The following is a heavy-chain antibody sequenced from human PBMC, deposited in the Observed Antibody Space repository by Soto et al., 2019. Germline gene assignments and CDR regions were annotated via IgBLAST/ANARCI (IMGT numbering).Heavy chain of an antibody. J-gene: IGHJ5*02. V-gene: IGHV1-69*13. Sequence: GASVKVSCKASGGTFSSYAISWVRQAPGQGLEWMGGIIPIFGTANYAQKFQGRVTITADESTSTAYMELSSLRSEDTAVYYCARDRGYSYGSGVGLDPWGQGTLVTVSS. CDR2: IIPIFGTA. CDR3: ARDRGYSYGSGVGLDP. CDR1: GGTFSSYA. D-gene: IGHD5-18*01.